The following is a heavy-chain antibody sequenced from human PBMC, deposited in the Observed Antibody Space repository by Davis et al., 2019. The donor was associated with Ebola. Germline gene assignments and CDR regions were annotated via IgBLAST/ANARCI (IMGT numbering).Heavy chain of an antibody. Sequence: ASVKVSCKASGYTFTSYGISWVRQAPGQGLEWMGWISAYNGNTNYAQKLQGRVTMTTDTSTSTAYMELRSLRSDDTAVYYCARDLRLTMVRELSYYYGMDVWGQGTTVTVSS. V-gene: IGHV1-18*01. J-gene: IGHJ6*02. CDR1: GYTFTSYG. CDR3: ARDLRLTMVRELSYYYGMDV. D-gene: IGHD3-10*01. CDR2: ISAYNGNT.